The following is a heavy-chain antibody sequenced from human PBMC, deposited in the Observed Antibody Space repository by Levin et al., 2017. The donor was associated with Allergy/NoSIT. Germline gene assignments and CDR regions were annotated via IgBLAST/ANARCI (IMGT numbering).Heavy chain of an antibody. CDR1: GFTFSSYA. CDR3: AKDPFWSGYYHYYYYGMDV. V-gene: IGHV3-23*01. Sequence: ETLSLTCAASGFTFSSYAMSWVRQAPGKGLEWVSAISGSGGSTYYADSVKGRFTISRDNSKNTLYLQMNSLRAEDTAVYYCAKDPFWSGYYHYYYYGMDVWGQGTTVTVSS. D-gene: IGHD3-3*01. CDR2: ISGSGGST. J-gene: IGHJ6*02.